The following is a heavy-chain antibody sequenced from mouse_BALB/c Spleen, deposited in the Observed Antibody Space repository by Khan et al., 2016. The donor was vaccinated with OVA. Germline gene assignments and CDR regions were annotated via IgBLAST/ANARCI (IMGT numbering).Heavy chain of an antibody. CDR2: IDPANGNT. V-gene: IGHV14-3*02. CDR3: ASCYDYSAY. J-gene: IGHJ3*01. Sequence: VQLQQSGPELVKPGASVKLSCTASGFYIKDSYMHWVKQRPEQGLEWIGRIDPANGNTNYYPKFQGKATITVDTSSNTAYMQLSSLTSEDTAVYYCASCYDYSAYWGQGTLVTVSA. CDR1: GFYIKDSY. D-gene: IGHD1-1*01.